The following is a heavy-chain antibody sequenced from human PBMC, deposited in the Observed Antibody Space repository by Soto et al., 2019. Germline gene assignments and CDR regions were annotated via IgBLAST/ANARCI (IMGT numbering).Heavy chain of an antibody. D-gene: IGHD1-26*01. CDR2: IIPIFGTA. V-gene: IGHV1-69*13. CDR1: GRTFSSYA. J-gene: IGHJ4*02. Sequence: ASVKVSCKASGRTFSSYAISWVRQAPGQGLEWMGGIIPIFGTANYAQKFQGRVTITADESTSTAYMELSSLRSEDTAVYYCASPTSSGSYFDYWGQGTLVTVSS. CDR3: ASPTSSGSYFDY.